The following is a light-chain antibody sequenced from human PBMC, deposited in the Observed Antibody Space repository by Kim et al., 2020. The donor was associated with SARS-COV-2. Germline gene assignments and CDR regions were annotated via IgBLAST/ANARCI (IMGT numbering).Light chain of an antibody. CDR1: QGISSY. Sequence: ASTGDRVTITWRASQGISSYLVWYQQKPGKAPKLLIYAASTLQSGVPSRFSGSGSGTDFTLTISCLQAEDFATYYCQQYYSNPLTFGRGTKVDIK. CDR3: QQYYSNPLT. J-gene: IGKJ4*01. CDR2: AAS. V-gene: IGKV1-8*01.